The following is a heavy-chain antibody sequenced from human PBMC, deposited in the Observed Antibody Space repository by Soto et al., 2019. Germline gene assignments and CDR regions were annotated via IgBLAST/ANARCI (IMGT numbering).Heavy chain of an antibody. CDR3: ARDGRPLDY. Sequence: GGSLRLSCAASGFTFSSYAMHWVRQAPGKGLEWVAVISYDGSNKYYADSVKGRFTVSRDNAKNSLYLQMNSLRDEDTAVYYCARDGRPLDYWGQGTLVTVSS. J-gene: IGHJ4*02. CDR2: ISYDGSNK. V-gene: IGHV3-30-3*01. CDR1: GFTFSSYA.